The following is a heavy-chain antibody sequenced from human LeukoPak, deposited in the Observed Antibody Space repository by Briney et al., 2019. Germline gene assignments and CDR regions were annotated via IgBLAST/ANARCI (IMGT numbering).Heavy chain of an antibody. CDR3: ARADVDTTIWYYFDY. CDR1: GGSVSSFY. D-gene: IGHD5-18*01. Sequence: SETLSLTCTVSGGSVSSFYWSWIRQPPGKGLEWIAYIYYSGSPNYNPSLKSRVTISIDTSKNQFSLKLSSVTPADTAVYYCARADVDTTIWYYFDYWGQGTLVTVSS. V-gene: IGHV4-59*02. CDR2: IYYSGSP. J-gene: IGHJ4*02.